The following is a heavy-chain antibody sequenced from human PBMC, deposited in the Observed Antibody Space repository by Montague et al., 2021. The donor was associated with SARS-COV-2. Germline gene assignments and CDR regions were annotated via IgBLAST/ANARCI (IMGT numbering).Heavy chain of an antibody. CDR1: GGSISSSSYY. CDR3: AAKRGGWLRLSSWFDP. D-gene: IGHD5-12*01. CDR2: IYYSGST. Sequence: SETLSFTCTVSGGSISSSSYYWGWIRQPPGRGLEWIGSIYYSGSTYYNPSLKSRVTISVDTSKNQFSLKLSSVTAADTAVYYCAAKRGGWLRLSSWFDPWGQGTLVTVSS. J-gene: IGHJ5*02. V-gene: IGHV4-39*01.